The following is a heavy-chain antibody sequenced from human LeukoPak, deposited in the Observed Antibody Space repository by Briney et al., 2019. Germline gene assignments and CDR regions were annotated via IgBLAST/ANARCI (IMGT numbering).Heavy chain of an antibody. Sequence: ASVKVSRKASGYTFTSYDINWVRQATGQGLEWMGWMNPNSGNTGYAQKFQGRVTMTRNTSISTAYMELSSLRSEDTAVYYCARVGLEPRNFDYWGQGTLVTVSS. CDR3: ARVGLEPRNFDY. CDR2: MNPNSGNT. V-gene: IGHV1-8*01. D-gene: IGHD1-1*01. J-gene: IGHJ4*02. CDR1: GYTFTSYD.